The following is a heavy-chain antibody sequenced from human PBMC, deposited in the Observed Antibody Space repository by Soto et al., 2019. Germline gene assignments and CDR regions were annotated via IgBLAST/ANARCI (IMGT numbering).Heavy chain of an antibody. J-gene: IGHJ4*02. CDR1: GYTFRNYG. Sequence: ASVKVSCKTSGYTFRNYGITWVRQAPGQGLEWMGWLSAYTGDTNYAQSLQGRVTMTTDTSTNTAYMELRSLRSDDTAVYYCARVMSRYRSSSLLYWGQGTLVTVSS. CDR3: ARVMSRYRSSSLLY. CDR2: LSAYTGDT. D-gene: IGHD6-13*01. V-gene: IGHV1-18*01.